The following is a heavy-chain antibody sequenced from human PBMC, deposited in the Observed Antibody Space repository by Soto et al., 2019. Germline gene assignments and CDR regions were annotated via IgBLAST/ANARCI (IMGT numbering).Heavy chain of an antibody. CDR3: ARGRIAARFQFYYYGMDV. D-gene: IGHD6-6*01. V-gene: IGHV3-33*01. CDR1: GFAFSSYG. Sequence: GGSLRLSCAASGFAFSSYGMHWVRQAPGKGLEWVAVIWYDGSNKYYADSVKGRFTISRDNSKNTLYLQMNSLRAEDTAVYYCARGRIAARFQFYYYGMDVWGQGTTVTVSS. CDR2: IWYDGSNK. J-gene: IGHJ6*02.